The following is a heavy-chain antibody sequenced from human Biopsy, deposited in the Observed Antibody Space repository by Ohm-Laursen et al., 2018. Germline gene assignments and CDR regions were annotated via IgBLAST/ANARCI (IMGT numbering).Heavy chain of an antibody. D-gene: IGHD2-2*01. V-gene: IGHV3-21*01. Sequence: SLRLSRSAFGFIFSNYTINWVRQAPGEGLAWVSTISSRSREIHYADSVKGRFTISRDNAKNSLFLHMNSLRAEDTSVYYCARESALKWYQSLSYFNGMDVWGQGTTVTVSS. CDR1: GFIFSNYT. CDR3: ARESALKWYQSLSYFNGMDV. J-gene: IGHJ6*02. CDR2: ISSRSREI.